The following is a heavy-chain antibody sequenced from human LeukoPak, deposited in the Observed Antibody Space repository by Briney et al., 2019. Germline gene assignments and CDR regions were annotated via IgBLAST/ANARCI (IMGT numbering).Heavy chain of an antibody. J-gene: IGHJ4*02. D-gene: IGHD5-18*01. CDR1: GGSISSSNW. CDR3: AREVHEYRDPQYYFDY. Sequence: PSGTLSLTCAVSGGSISSSNWWSWVRQPPGKGLEWIGEIYHSGRTNYNPSLKSRVTISVDKSKNQSSLRLSSVTAADTAVYYCAREVHEYRDPQYYFDYWGQGTLVTVSS. CDR2: IYHSGRT. V-gene: IGHV4-4*02.